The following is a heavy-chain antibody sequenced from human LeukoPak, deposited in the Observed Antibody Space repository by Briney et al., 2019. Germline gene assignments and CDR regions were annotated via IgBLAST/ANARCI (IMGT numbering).Heavy chain of an antibody. D-gene: IGHD1-26*01. CDR1: GVSISGSNSY. J-gene: IGHJ3*02. Sequence: SETLSLTCTVSGVSISGSNSYWGWIRQPPGTGLEWIGYIYDIGTTNYNPSLKSRVTISVDTSKNQFSLKLSSVTAVDTAVYYCARGPVGGATYYDGDAFDIWGQGTMVTVSS. V-gene: IGHV4-61*05. CDR2: IYDIGTT. CDR3: ARGPVGGATYYDGDAFDI.